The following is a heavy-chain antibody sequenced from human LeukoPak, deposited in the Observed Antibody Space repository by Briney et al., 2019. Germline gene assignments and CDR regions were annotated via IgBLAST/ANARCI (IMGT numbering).Heavy chain of an antibody. D-gene: IGHD2-15*01. CDR3: ARRDCSGGTCYSDGWFDP. CDR1: GDSIKSYY. V-gene: IGHV4-59*12. CDR2: IYYSGST. Sequence: SETLSLTCTVSGDSIKSYYWSWIRQPPGKGLEWIGYIYYSGSTNYNPSLKSRVTISVDTSKNQFSLKLSSVTAADTAVYYCARRDCSGGTCYSDGWFDPWGQGTLVTVSS. J-gene: IGHJ5*02.